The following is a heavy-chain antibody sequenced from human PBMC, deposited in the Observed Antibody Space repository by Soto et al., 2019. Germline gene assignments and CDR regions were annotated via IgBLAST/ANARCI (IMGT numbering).Heavy chain of an antibody. Sequence: QVQLVPSGAEVKKPGASVTVSCKASGYTFTGYYLHWVRPAPGQVLEWMGWINPNSGGTNYAQKFQGRVTMTRDTSIRTAYMELSRLRSDDTAVYYCARTLRHALRLGELSLYLDYWGQGTLVTVSS. CDR1: GYTFTGYY. V-gene: IGHV1-2*02. CDR3: ARTLRHALRLGELSLYLDY. CDR2: INPNSGGT. J-gene: IGHJ4*02. D-gene: IGHD3-16*02.